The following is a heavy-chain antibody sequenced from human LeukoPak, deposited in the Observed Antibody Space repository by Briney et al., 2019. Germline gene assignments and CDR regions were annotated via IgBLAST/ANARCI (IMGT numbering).Heavy chain of an antibody. CDR3: AKDQAVAGPGSDY. J-gene: IGHJ4*02. Sequence: AGGSLRLSCAASGFTFSSYAMSWVRQAPGKGLEWVSAISGSGGSSYYADSVKGRFTISRDNSKNTLYLQMNSLRAEDTAVYYCAKDQAVAGPGSDYWGQGTLVTVSS. CDR1: GFTFSSYA. V-gene: IGHV3-23*01. D-gene: IGHD6-19*01. CDR2: ISGSGGSS.